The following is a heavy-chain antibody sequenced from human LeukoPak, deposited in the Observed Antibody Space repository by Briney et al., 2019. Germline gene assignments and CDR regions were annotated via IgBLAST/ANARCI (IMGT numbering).Heavy chain of an antibody. CDR1: GGSFSGYY. Sequence: SETLSLTCAVYGGSFSGYYWSWIRQPPGKGLEWIGEIYHSGSTNYNPSLKSRVTISVDKSKNQFSLKLSSVTAADTAVYYCARVTIAAAGYYYYMDVWGKGTTVTVSS. V-gene: IGHV4-34*01. CDR3: ARVTIAAAGYYYYMDV. D-gene: IGHD6-13*01. CDR2: IYHSGST. J-gene: IGHJ6*03.